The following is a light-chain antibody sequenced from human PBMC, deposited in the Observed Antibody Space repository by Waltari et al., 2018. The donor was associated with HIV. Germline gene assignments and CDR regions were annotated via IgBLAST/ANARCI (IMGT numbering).Light chain of an antibody. J-gene: IGLJ2*01. CDR3: SSYTSSSTRV. CDR2: EVS. Sequence: QSALTQPASVSGSPGQSITISFTETSGDVDNYNLVSWYQQYTGRAPKLMIYEVSNRPSGVSNRFSGSKSGNTASLTISGLQAEDEADYYCSSYTSSSTRVFGGGTKLTVL. CDR1: SGDVDNYNL. V-gene: IGLV2-14*02.